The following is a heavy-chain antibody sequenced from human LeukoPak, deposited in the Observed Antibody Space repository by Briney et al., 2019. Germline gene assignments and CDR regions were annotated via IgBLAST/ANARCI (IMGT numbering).Heavy chain of an antibody. Sequence: SETLSLTCTVPGASISSYYWSWIRQPPGKGLEWIGYIYYSGSTNYNPSLKSRVTISVDTSKNQFSLKLSSVTAADTAVYYCAREREYSSSIDPWGQGTLVTVSS. CDR1: GASISSYY. V-gene: IGHV4-59*01. J-gene: IGHJ5*02. CDR3: AREREYSSSIDP. CDR2: IYYSGST. D-gene: IGHD6-13*01.